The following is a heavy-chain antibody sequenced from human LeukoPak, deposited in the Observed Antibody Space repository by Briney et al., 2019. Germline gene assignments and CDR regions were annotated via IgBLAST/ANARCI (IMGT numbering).Heavy chain of an antibody. Sequence: PGGSLRLSCVASGFTFSNYAMTWVRQAPGKGLEWVSSIRGSGDRTYDADSVKGRFTISRDNSKNTLYLQMNSLGAEDTAVYYCARNGCSITNCDIFLGDWYFDPCGLGTLVTGSS. J-gene: IGHJ2*01. V-gene: IGHV3-23*01. CDR2: IRGSGDRT. D-gene: IGHD2-2*02. CDR1: GFTFSNYA. CDR3: ARNGCSITNCDIFLGDWYFDP.